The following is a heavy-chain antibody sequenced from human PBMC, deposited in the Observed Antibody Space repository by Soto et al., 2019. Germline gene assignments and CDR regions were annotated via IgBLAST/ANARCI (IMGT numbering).Heavy chain of an antibody. J-gene: IGHJ6*02. CDR2: IWYDGSNK. CDR3: ARGLIGSGWDLGGMDV. Sequence: GGSLRLSCAASGFTFSSYGMHWVRQAPGKGLEWVAVIWYDGSNKYYADSVKGRFTISRDNSKNTLYLQMNSLRAEDTAVYYCARGLIGSGWDLGGMDVWGQGTTVTVSS. D-gene: IGHD6-19*01. V-gene: IGHV3-33*01. CDR1: GFTFSSYG.